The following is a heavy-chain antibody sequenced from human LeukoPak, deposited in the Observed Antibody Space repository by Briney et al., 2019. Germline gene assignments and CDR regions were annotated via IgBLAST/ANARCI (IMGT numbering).Heavy chain of an antibody. CDR1: GGSISSYY. J-gene: IGHJ5*02. D-gene: IGHD2-15*01. Sequence: SETLSLTCTVSGGSISSYYWSWIRQPPGKGLEWIGYIYYSGSTNYNPSLKSRVTISVDTSKNPSSLKLSSVTAADTAVYYCARGPGYCSGGSCYLSYNWFDPWGQGTLVTVSS. CDR2: IYYSGST. CDR3: ARGPGYCSGGSCYLSYNWFDP. V-gene: IGHV4-59*01.